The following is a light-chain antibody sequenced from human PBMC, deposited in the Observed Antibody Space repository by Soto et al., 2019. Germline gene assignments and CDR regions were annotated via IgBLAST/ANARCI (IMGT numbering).Light chain of an antibody. Sequence: DIQMTQSPSTLSASVGDRVTITCRASQSVRSWLAWYQQKPGRAPKFLIYDASSLESGVPLRFSGSGSGTEFTLTISSLQPDDFATYYCQQYNSYPRTFGQGTKVDIK. CDR2: DAS. CDR3: QQYNSYPRT. CDR1: QSVRSW. V-gene: IGKV1-5*01. J-gene: IGKJ1*01.